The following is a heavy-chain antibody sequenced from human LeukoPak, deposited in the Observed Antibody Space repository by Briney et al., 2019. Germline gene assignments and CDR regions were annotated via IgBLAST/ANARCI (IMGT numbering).Heavy chain of an antibody. Sequence: ASVKVSCKASGYSFTSYYMHWVRQAPGQGLEWMGWINPNSGGTNYAQKFQGRVTMTRDTSISTAYMELSRLRSDDTAVYYCARVASYCGGDCTPDWYFDLWGRGTLVTVSS. CDR2: INPNSGGT. CDR3: ARVASYCGGDCTPDWYFDL. J-gene: IGHJ2*01. V-gene: IGHV1-2*02. D-gene: IGHD2-21*02. CDR1: GYSFTSYY.